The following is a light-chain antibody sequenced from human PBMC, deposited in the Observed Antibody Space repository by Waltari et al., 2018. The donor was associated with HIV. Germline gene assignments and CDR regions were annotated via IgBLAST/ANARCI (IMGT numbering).Light chain of an antibody. CDR3: TSYIGASRL. CDR1: TSDIGSY. Sequence: QSALTQPASVSGSPGQSVTISCTADTSDIGSYVSWYQQKPGKVPKLIIFDVTLRPSGTSARFAGSKSANSSYLAISGLQTDDEAHYFSTSYIGASRLFGGGTKLTVL. V-gene: IGLV2-14*03. J-gene: IGLJ2*01. CDR2: DVT.